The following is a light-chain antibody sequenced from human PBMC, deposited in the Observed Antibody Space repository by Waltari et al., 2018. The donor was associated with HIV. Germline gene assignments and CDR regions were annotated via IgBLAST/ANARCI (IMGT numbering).Light chain of an antibody. CDR3: QQYYTTPQS. J-gene: IGKJ2*03. V-gene: IGKV4-1*01. CDR1: QTVLYSSDNRDY. Sequence: DIVLTQSPDSMAVSLGARATVNCTYSQTVLYSSDNRDYLAWYQVRPGQPPQLLIYWASTRQSGVPDRFSGSGSGTHFTLTISGLQAEDVAIYYCQQYYTTPQSFGQGTRLEI. CDR2: WAS.